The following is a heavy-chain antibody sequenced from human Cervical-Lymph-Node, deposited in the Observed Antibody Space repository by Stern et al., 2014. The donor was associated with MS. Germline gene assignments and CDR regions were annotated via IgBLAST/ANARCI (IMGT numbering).Heavy chain of an antibody. D-gene: IGHD3-10*01. Sequence: VQLVESGTEVKKSGASVRVSCKASGYTFSIYYTHWVRQAPGQGLEWLGIINPSTGSTTYAQKFQDRVTMTNDTSTSTVYLEMSSLISEDTAVYYCARQNMVRGVTELDFWGQGTLVTVSS. J-gene: IGHJ4*02. CDR2: INPSTGST. V-gene: IGHV1-46*01. CDR1: GYTFSIYY. CDR3: ARQNMVRGVTELDF.